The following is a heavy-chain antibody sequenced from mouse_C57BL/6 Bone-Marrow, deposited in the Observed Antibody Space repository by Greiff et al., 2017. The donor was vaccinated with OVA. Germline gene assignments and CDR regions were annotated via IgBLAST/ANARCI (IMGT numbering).Heavy chain of an antibody. V-gene: IGHV1-69*01. Sequence: QVQLQQPGAELVMPGASVKLSCKASGYTFTSYWMHWVKRRPGQGLEWIGEIDPSDSYTNYNQKFKGKSTLTVDKSSSTAYMQLSSLTSEDSAVYYCAREGLGDSYAMDYWGQGTSVTVSS. CDR2: IDPSDSYT. CDR3: AREGLGDSYAMDY. CDR1: GYTFTSYW. J-gene: IGHJ4*01.